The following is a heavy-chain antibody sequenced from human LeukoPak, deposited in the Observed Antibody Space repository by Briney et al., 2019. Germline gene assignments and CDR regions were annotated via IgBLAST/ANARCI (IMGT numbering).Heavy chain of an antibody. J-gene: IGHJ4*02. CDR2: FDPEDGET. D-gene: IGHD3-10*01. CDR3: ATESTMVRGVSYFDY. CDR1: GYTLTELP. Sequence: ASVKVSCKVSGYTLTELPMHWVRQAPGKGLEWMGGFDPEDGETIYAQKFQGRVTMTEDTSTDTAYMELSSLRSEDTAVYYCATESTMVRGVSYFDYWGQGTLVTVSS. V-gene: IGHV1-24*01.